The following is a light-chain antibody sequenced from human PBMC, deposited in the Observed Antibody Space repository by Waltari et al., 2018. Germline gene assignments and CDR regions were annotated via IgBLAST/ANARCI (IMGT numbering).Light chain of an antibody. J-gene: IGLJ2*01. CDR3: ATWDESLSAVL. CDR1: ALPKKY. Sequence: SYELTQPPSVSVSPGQTARITCPGDALPKKYAYWYQQKSGQAPVLVIYEDNKRPSELPDRFSGSKSGTSASLTISGLQSEDEADYYCATWDESLSAVLFGGGTKLTVL. CDR2: EDN. V-gene: IGLV3-10*01.